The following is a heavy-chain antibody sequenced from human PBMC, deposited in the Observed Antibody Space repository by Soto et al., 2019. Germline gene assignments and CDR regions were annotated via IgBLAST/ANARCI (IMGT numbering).Heavy chain of an antibody. Sequence: QAWGSLSLSCAVSGFTFNNYAMTWVRQAPGEGLECVSVITNSGGDTLHADSVKGRFTISRDNSKNTLYLQMNSLRAEDTAIYYCVKSSGESYPASRVIDFWGQGTRVTVYS. CDR1: GFTFNNYA. J-gene: IGHJ4*01. CDR3: VKSSGESYPASRVIDF. D-gene: IGHD1-26*01. V-gene: IGHV3-23*01. CDR2: ITNSGGDT.